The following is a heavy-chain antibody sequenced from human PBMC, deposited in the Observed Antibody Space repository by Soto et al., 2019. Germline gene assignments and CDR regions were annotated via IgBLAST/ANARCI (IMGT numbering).Heavy chain of an antibody. CDR2: IFWDDDK. CDR3: AQATEPGSFALDI. J-gene: IGHJ3*02. Sequence: QITLKESGPTLVKSTQTLTLTCTFSGFSLRTSGVGVGWIRQPPGKALEWLALIFWDDDKRYSPSLKSRFTXTXDXFKNQVVLTITHMDPVDTATYYCAQATEPGSFALDIWGQGAMVTVSS. V-gene: IGHV2-5*02. CDR1: GFSLRTSGVG. D-gene: IGHD2-15*01.